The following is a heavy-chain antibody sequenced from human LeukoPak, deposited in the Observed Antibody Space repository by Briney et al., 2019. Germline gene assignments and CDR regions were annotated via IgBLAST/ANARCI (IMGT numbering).Heavy chain of an antibody. CDR3: ARAPIVVVVAATKNNWFDP. J-gene: IGHJ5*02. D-gene: IGHD2-15*01. V-gene: IGHV1-2*02. CDR2: INPNSGGT. Sequence: GASVKVSCKASGYTFTGYYMHWVRQAPGQGLEWMGWINPNSGGTNYAQKFQGRVTMTRDTSISTAYMELSRLRSDDTAVYYCARAPIVVVVAATKNNWFDPWGQGTLVTVSS. CDR1: GYTFTGYY.